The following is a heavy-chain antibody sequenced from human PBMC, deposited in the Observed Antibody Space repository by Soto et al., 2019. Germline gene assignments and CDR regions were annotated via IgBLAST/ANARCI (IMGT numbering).Heavy chain of an antibody. Sequence: PGGSLRLSCAASGFNFSSYGMLWVRQAPGKGLEWVAVIWYDGSNKYYADSVKGRFTISRDNSKNTLYLQMNSLRAEDTAVYYCARGPHMTQHNYYYGMDVWGQGTTVTVSS. CDR3: ARGPHMTQHNYYYGMDV. J-gene: IGHJ6*02. CDR1: GFNFSSYG. D-gene: IGHD2-2*01. V-gene: IGHV3-33*01. CDR2: IWYDGSNK.